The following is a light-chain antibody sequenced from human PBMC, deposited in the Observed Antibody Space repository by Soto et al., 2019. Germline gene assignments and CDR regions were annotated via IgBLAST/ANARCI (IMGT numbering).Light chain of an antibody. CDR3: HQCNTYART. Sequence: DIQVTNYTSTLRPSGGECGSRTCRDHQSINTGLAWYQQKPGKAPNLLIYKASSLESGVPSRFSCSGCGTDITLTSSSRHPADSAFYYGHQCNTYARTFGQGTKVEIK. CDR2: KAS. CDR1: QSINTG. J-gene: IGKJ1*01. V-gene: IGKV1-5*03.